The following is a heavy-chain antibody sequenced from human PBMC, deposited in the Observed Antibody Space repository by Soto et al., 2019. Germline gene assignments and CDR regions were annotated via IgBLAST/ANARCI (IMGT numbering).Heavy chain of an antibody. D-gene: IGHD1-1*01. CDR3: SKNGTTWFAS. J-gene: IGHJ5*01. V-gene: IGHV1-18*01. CDR1: GYSFHNSG. Sequence: ASVKVSCKTSGYSFHNSGISWVRQAPGQGLEWMGWISVFNGYAHYAQKFQGRVIMTADTLTSTAYMELRGLRSDHTAMYYCSKNGTTWFASWG. CDR2: ISVFNGYA.